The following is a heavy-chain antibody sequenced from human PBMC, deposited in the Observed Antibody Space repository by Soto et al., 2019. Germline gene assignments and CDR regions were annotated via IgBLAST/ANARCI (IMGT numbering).Heavy chain of an antibody. Sequence: QITLKESGPALVRPTQTLTLTCSFSGFSLTTRGVAVGWIRQPPGKALEWLALIFWDDDKWYSPSLRSRLTTTXDXXKTQVVLTMTNMDPVDTATYYCAHRSRGYAYYFDQWGQGTLVTVSS. CDR1: GFSLTTRGVA. CDR3: AHRSRGYAYYFDQ. J-gene: IGHJ4*02. CDR2: IFWDDDK. D-gene: IGHD5-12*01. V-gene: IGHV2-5*02.